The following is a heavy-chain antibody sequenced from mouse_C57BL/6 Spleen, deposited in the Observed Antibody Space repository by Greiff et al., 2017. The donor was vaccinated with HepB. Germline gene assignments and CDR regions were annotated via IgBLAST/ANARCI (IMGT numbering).Heavy chain of an antibody. CDR1: GYTFTSYW. V-gene: IGHV1-69*01. CDR2: IDPSDSYT. J-gene: IGHJ3*01. CDR3: ARYYDGYYAWFAY. Sequence: VQLQQPGAELVMPGASVKLSCKASGYTFTSYWMHWVKQRPGQGLEWIGEIDPSDSYTNYNQKFKGKSTLTVDKSSNTAYMQLSSLTSEDSAVYYCARYYDGYYAWFAYWGQGTLVTVSA. D-gene: IGHD2-3*01.